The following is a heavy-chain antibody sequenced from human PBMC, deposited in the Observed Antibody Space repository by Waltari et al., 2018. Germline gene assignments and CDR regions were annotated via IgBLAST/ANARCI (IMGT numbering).Heavy chain of an antibody. V-gene: IGHV3-48*01. D-gene: IGHD6-19*01. CDR3: ARDHSSGWYYDR. CDR1: GFACSSDS. J-gene: IGHJ5*02. Sequence: EVQLVESGGGLVQPGGSLRLSCAASGFACSSDSMNWVRQAPGKGLEWVSYISSSSSTIYYADSVKGRFTISRDNAKNSLYLQMNSLRAEDTAVYYCARDHSSGWYYDRWGQGTLVTVSS. CDR2: ISSSSSTI.